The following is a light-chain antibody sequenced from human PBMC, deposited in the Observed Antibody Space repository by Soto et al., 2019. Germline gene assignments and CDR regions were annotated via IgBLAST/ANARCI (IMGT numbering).Light chain of an antibody. J-gene: IGKJ1*01. CDR3: QQYGYLGT. CDR2: GAS. V-gene: IGKV3-20*01. CDR1: QSVSSNY. Sequence: EIVLTQSPGTLSLSPGERATLSCRASQSVSSNYLAWYQQKPGQTPRLPIYGASSRATGIPDRFSGSGSGTDFTHTISRLEPEDFAVYYCQQYGYLGTFGQGTKVDIK.